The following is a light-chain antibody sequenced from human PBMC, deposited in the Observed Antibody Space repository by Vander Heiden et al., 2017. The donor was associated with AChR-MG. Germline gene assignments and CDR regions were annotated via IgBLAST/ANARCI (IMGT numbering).Light chain of an antibody. CDR1: SSDVGTSDL. CDR2: EVT. CDR3: CSYAGFTV. V-gene: IGLV2-23*02. J-gene: IGLJ3*02. Sequence: QSALTQPASVSGSPGQSITISCTGTSSDVGTSDLVSWYQQYPDKAPKLIIYEVTKRPSGVSNRFSGSKSGNTASLRISGLRAEDEADYYGCSYAGFTVFGGGTKLTVL.